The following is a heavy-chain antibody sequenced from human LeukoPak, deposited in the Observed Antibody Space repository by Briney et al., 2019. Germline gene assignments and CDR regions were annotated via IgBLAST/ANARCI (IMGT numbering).Heavy chain of an antibody. D-gene: IGHD3-10*01. Sequence: SGGSLRLSCAASGFTFSSYAMHWVRQAPGKGLGWVAVISYDGSNKYYADSVKGRFTISRDNSKNTLYLQMNSLRAEDTAVYYCARDLVPYGSGSYYNVDYWGQGTLVTVSS. J-gene: IGHJ4*02. CDR1: GFTFSSYA. V-gene: IGHV3-30-3*01. CDR2: ISYDGSNK. CDR3: ARDLVPYGSGSYYNVDY.